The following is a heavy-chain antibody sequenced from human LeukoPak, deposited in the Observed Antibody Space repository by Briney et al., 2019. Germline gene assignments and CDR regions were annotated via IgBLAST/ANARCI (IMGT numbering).Heavy chain of an antibody. CDR3: AKGRTVTTGQNFDY. D-gene: IGHD4-17*01. CDR2: ISGSSTTI. V-gene: IGHV3-48*01. J-gene: IGHJ4*02. Sequence: GGSLRLSCAASGFTFSTYSINWVRQAPGKGLEWVSYISGSSTTIYYADSVKGRFTISRDNAKNSLYLQMNSLRAEDTAVYYCAKGRTVTTGQNFDYWGQGTLVTVSS. CDR1: GFTFSTYS.